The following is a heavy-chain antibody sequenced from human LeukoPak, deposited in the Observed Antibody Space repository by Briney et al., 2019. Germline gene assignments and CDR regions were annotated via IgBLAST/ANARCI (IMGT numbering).Heavy chain of an antibody. CDR2: FDPEDGET. Sequence: ASVKVSCKVSGYTLTELSMHWVRQAPGKVLVWMGGFDPEDGETIYAQKFQGRVTMTEDTSTDTAYMELSSLRSEDTAVYYCATEPKIRGYSYGYPLDYWGQGTLVTVSS. J-gene: IGHJ4*02. CDR1: GYTLTELS. CDR3: ATEPKIRGYSYGYPLDY. D-gene: IGHD5-18*01. V-gene: IGHV1-24*01.